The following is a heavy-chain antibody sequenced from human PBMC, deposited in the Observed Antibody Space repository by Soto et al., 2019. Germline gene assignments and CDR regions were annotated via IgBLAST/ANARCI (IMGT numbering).Heavy chain of an antibody. CDR1: GYTFTNYA. Sequence: QVQLVQSGAEVKKPGASVKVSCKASGYTFTNYAMHWVRQAPGQRLEWMGWINGGSGDTKYSQKLQGRVTMTTDTSTSTAYMELRSLRSDDTAVYYCARAFYGSGSFSPYYYYGMDVWGQGTTVTVSS. D-gene: IGHD3-10*01. V-gene: IGHV1-3*01. J-gene: IGHJ6*02. CDR2: INGGSGDT. CDR3: ARAFYGSGSFSPYYYYGMDV.